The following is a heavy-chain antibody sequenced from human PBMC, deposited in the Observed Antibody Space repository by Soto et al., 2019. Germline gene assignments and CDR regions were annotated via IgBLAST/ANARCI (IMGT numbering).Heavy chain of an antibody. V-gene: IGHV3-74*01. Sequence: PGGSLRLSCAASGFTLSTYWMHWVRQAPGEGLVWVSRINSDGSSTIYADSVKGRFTISISTAYLQWSSLKASDTAMYYCARLQAAAGDNDLTFDYWGQGTLVTVSS. CDR2: INSDGSST. CDR1: GFTLSTYW. CDR3: ARLQAAAGDNDLTFDY. D-gene: IGHD6-13*01. J-gene: IGHJ4*02.